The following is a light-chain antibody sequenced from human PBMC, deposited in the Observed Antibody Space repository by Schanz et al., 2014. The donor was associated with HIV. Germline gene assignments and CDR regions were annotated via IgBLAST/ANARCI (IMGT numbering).Light chain of an antibody. CDR2: QAS. CDR1: QDIRAR. CDR3: QQSYSTPRT. J-gene: IGKJ1*01. V-gene: IGKV1-5*03. Sequence: DIQMTQPPSTLSAFVGDRVTITCRASQDIRARLAWYQQKPGKAPHLLIYQASTLKTGVPSRFSGSGSGTEFTLIISSLQPDDFATYYCQQSYSTPRTFGQGTKVEIK.